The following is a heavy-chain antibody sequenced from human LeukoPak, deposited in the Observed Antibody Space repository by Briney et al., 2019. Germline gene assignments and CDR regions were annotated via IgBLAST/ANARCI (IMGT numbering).Heavy chain of an antibody. D-gene: IGHD6-13*01. CDR1: GFTFSSYA. CDR3: ASPYSSSWGSFDY. J-gene: IGHJ4*02. V-gene: IGHV3-23*01. CDR2: TSGSGGST. Sequence: GGSLRLSCAASGFTFSSYAMSWVRQAPGKGLEWVSATSGSGGSTYYADSVKGRFTISRDNSKNTLYLQMNSLRAEDTAVYYCASPYSSSWGSFDYWGQGTLVTVSS.